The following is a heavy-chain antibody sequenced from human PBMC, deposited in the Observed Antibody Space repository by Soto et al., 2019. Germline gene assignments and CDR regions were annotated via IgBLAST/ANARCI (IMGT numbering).Heavy chain of an antibody. D-gene: IGHD6-13*01. Sequence: PSETLSLTCSASGLTISSASYYWSWIRQHPGKGPEWVGNIYYNGSTYYSPSLKSRVTVWFDTSKNQFSLRLTSVTAADTAVYYCARYRISGSWSKFDYRGQGTRVTVSS. CDR3: ARYRISGSWSKFDY. CDR1: GLTISSASYY. V-gene: IGHV4-31*03. J-gene: IGHJ4*02. CDR2: IYYNGST.